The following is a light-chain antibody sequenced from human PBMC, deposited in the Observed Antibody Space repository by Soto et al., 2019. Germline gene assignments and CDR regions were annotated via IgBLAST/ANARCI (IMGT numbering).Light chain of an antibody. CDR1: QSVSSSY. CDR2: GAS. Sequence: EIVLTQSPGTLSLSPGERATLSCRASQSVSSSYLAWYQQKPGQAPRLLIYGASSRATGIPDRLSGSGSGTDFTLTISRLEPEDFAVYDCQQYGSSPPFTFGPGTKVDIK. V-gene: IGKV3-20*01. J-gene: IGKJ3*01. CDR3: QQYGSSPPFT.